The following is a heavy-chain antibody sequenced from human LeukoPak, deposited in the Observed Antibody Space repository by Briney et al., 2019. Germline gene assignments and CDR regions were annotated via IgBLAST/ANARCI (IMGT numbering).Heavy chain of an antibody. CDR3: AKGRSWYFDY. J-gene: IGHJ4*02. V-gene: IGHV3-23*01. CDR2: ISGSGGST. CDR1: GFTFSSYG. D-gene: IGHD6-13*01. Sequence: SGGTLRLSCAASGFTFSSYGMSWVRQAPGKGLEWVSAISGSGGSTYYADSVKGRFTISRDNSKNTLYLQMNSLRAEDTAVYYCAKGRSWYFDYWGQGTLVTVSS.